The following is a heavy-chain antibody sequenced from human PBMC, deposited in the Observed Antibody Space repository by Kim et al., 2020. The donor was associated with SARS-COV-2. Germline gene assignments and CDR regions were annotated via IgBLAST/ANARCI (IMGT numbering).Heavy chain of an antibody. CDR2: IYPGDSDT. V-gene: IGHV5-51*01. CDR1: GYSFTSYW. J-gene: IGHJ6*02. CDR3: ARQKEATTAYYYYYGMDV. D-gene: IGHD1-1*01. Sequence: GESLKISCKGSGYSFTSYWIGWVRQMPGKGLEWMGIIYPGDSDTRYSPSFQGQVTISADKSISTAYLQWSSLKASDTAMYYCARQKEATTAYYYYYGMDVRGQGTTVTVSS.